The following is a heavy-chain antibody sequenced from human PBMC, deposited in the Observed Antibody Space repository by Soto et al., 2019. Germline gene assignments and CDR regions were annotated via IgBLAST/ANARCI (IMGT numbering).Heavy chain of an antibody. CDR3: ATLNSFGSDY. CDR2: IHYSGATP. J-gene: IGHJ4*02. V-gene: IGHV1-46*01. CDR1: GYTFTDYY. D-gene: IGHD5-18*01. Sequence: ASVKVSCKASGYTFTDYYMHWVRQAPGQELGWMGVIHYSGATPTYAQKFQGRVTMARDTSTSTVYVELSSLTSEDTAVYYCATLNSFGSDYWGRGTLVTVSS.